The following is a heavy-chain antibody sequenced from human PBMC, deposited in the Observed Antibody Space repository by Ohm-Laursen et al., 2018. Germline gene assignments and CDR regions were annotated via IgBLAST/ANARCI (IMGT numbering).Heavy chain of an antibody. Sequence: SLRLSCAASGFSVSNNYLIWVRQAPGKGLEWVSAISGSGGDTYYADSVKGRFTISRDNSKNTLYVQMNSLRAEDTAVYYCARNPHTVTKVFALGMDVWGQGTTVTVSS. CDR1: GFSVSNNY. J-gene: IGHJ6*02. D-gene: IGHD4-17*01. CDR2: ISGSGGDT. V-gene: IGHV3-23*01. CDR3: ARNPHTVTKVFALGMDV.